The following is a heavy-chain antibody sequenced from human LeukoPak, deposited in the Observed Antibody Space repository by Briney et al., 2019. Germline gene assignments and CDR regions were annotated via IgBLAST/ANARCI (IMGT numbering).Heavy chain of an antibody. Sequence: GGSLRLSCAASGFSFSSYSMNWVRQAPGQGLEWLSYITPSNSPIYYADSVKGRFTISRDNAKNSLYLQMNSLRAEDTAVYYCAKALVPHGYSSRWPFDYWGQGSLVTVSS. D-gene: IGHD6-13*01. V-gene: IGHV3-48*01. CDR1: GFSFSSYS. CDR2: ITPSNSPI. J-gene: IGHJ4*02. CDR3: AKALVPHGYSSRWPFDY.